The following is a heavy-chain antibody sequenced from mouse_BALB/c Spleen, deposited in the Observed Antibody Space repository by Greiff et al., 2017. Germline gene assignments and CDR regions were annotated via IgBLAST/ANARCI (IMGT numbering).Heavy chain of an antibody. D-gene: IGHD2-4*01. CDR2: ISYSGST. CDR1: GYSITSDYA. J-gene: IGHJ2*01. V-gene: IGHV3-2*02. CDR3: ARDLYYDYDYYFDY. Sequence: DVQLQESGPGLVKPSQSLSLTCTVTGYSITSDYAWNWIRQFPGNKLEWMGYISYSGSTSYNPSLKSRISITRDTSKNQFFLQLNSVTTEDTATYYCARDLYYDYDYYFDYWGQGTTLTVSS.